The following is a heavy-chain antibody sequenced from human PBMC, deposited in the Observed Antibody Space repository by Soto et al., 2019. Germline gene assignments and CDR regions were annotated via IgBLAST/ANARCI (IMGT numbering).Heavy chain of an antibody. CDR2: IWYDGSNK. CDR3: ARDVADWLLPLYYYYGMDV. J-gene: IGHJ6*02. D-gene: IGHD3-9*01. Sequence: GGSLRLSCAASGFTFSSYGMHWVRQAPGKGLEWVAVIWYDGSNKYYADSVKGRFTISRDNSKNTLYLQMNSLRAEDTAVYYCARDVADWLLPLYYYYGMDVWGQGTTVTVSS. V-gene: IGHV3-33*01. CDR1: GFTFSSYG.